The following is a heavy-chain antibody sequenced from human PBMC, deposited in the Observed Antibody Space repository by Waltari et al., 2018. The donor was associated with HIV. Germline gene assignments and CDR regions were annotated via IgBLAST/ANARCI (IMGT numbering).Heavy chain of an antibody. CDR1: GYTFSSFY. D-gene: IGHD3-10*01. CDR3: GRGTTDYINY. Sequence: VHLLQSGAETKKPGASVTVSCTTSGYTFSSFYIHWVRQAPGQGLVWVGMVNTKGGGTVYSEALPTRLTLTADTSTSTAYLQLSDLTSEDAATYFCGRGTTDYINYWGQGSLVTVSS. CDR2: VNTKGGGT. V-gene: IGHV1-46*01. J-gene: IGHJ4*02.